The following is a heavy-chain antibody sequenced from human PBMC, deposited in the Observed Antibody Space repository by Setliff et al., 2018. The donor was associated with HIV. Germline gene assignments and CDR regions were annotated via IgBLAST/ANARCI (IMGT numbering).Heavy chain of an antibody. CDR1: GFTLSDHH. J-gene: IGHJ4*02. CDR2: ISHSGGTV. D-gene: IGHD2-2*01. CDR3: TSGALLPTVDY. Sequence: GGSLRLSCAASGFTLSDHHMSWIRRAPGKGLEWVSYISHSGGTVKYADFVRGRFTISRDIAKSSLYLQMDSLSAEDTAVYYCTSGALLPTVDYWGRGTLVTVSS. V-gene: IGHV3-11*01.